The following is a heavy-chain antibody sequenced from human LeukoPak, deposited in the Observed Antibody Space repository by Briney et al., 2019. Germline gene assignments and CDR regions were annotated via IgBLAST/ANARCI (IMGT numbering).Heavy chain of an antibody. Sequence: PGGSLRLSCAASGFTFDDYGMSWVRQAPGKGLEWVSGINWNGGSTGYADSVKGRFTISRDNAKNSLYLQMNSLRAEDTALYYCARRRGYYDSSAPLYFDYWGQGTLVTVSS. CDR2: INWNGGST. V-gene: IGHV3-20*04. D-gene: IGHD3-22*01. CDR1: GFTFDDYG. J-gene: IGHJ4*02. CDR3: ARRRGYYDSSAPLYFDY.